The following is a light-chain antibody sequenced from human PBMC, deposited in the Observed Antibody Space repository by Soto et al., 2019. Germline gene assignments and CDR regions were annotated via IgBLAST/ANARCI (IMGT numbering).Light chain of an antibody. V-gene: IGLV1-40*01. J-gene: IGLJ1*01. CDR1: SSNIGAGYD. CDR2: HNS. Sequence: QSVLTQPPSVSGAPGQRVTISCTGSSSNIGAGYDVHWYQQLPGTAPKLHIYHNSNRPSGVPDRFSGSKSGTSASLAITGLQAEDEADYYCQSYDSSLSGSRVFGTGTKVTVL. CDR3: QSYDSSLSGSRV.